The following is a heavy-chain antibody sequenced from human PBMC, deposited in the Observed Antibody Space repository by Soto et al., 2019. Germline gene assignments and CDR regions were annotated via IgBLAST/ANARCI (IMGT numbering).Heavy chain of an antibody. CDR2: SRDKPQGYST. CDR1: GFTLSYHY. Sequence: HPGGSLRLSCAGSGFTLSYHYIDWVRQAPGKGLEWVGRSRDKPQGYSTAYAASVKGRFTTSRDESKNSAHLQMNSLKTEDTAVYYCVRATYFSDSSGYTRCLDYWGQGTLVTVSS. CDR3: VRATYFSDSSGYTRCLDY. D-gene: IGHD3-22*01. J-gene: IGHJ4*02. V-gene: IGHV3-72*01.